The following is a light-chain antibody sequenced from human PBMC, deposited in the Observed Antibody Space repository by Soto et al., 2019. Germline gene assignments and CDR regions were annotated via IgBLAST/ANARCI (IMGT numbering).Light chain of an antibody. J-gene: IGKJ3*01. Sequence: EIVLTQSPGTLSLSAGERATLSCRASQSISSNYLAWYQQKPGQAPRLLIFGASYRATGIPDRFSGSGSGTDFTLTISRLEPEDFAVNYCQQYGSSRPEFTFGPGTKVDIK. CDR1: QSISSNY. CDR3: QQYGSSRPEFT. CDR2: GAS. V-gene: IGKV3-20*01.